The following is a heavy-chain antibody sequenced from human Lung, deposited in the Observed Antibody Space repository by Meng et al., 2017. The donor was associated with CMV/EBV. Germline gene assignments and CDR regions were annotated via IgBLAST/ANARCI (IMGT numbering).Heavy chain of an antibody. CDR1: GYTFTGYY. V-gene: IGHV1-2*02. J-gene: IGHJ6*01. CDR2: MNPDRGAV. Sequence: ASVXVSXKASGYTFTGYYILWVRQAPGQGLEWMGWMNPDRGAVNYVQKFQGRVTMSRDSSISTAYMELSRLRSDDTAVYYCARDLKGTTVTATGLYGMDVWXQWTTVTVSS. CDR3: ARDLKGTTVTATGLYGMDV. D-gene: IGHD4-11*01.